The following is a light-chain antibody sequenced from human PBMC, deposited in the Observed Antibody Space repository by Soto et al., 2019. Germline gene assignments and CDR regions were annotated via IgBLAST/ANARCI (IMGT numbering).Light chain of an antibody. Sequence: QSVLTQPAXVSGSPGQSITISCTGTSSDVSGYNYVSWYQQHPGKAPKLMIYDVSNRPSGVSNRFSGSKSGNTASLTISGLQAEDEADYYCSSYTGSSTQVFGTGTKGTV. CDR2: DVS. J-gene: IGLJ1*01. CDR3: SSYTGSSTQV. CDR1: SSDVSGYNY. V-gene: IGLV2-14*01.